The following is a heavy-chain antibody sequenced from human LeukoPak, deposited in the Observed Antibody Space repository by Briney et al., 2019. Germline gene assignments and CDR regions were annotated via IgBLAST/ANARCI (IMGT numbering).Heavy chain of an antibody. D-gene: IGHD6-13*01. CDR2: IYYSGST. Sequence: SETLSLTCTVSGGSISGGGYYWSWIRQHPGKGLEWIGYIYYSGSTYYNPSLKSRVTISVDTSKNQFSLKLSSVTAADTAVYYCAREGQQLVLYYYYYMDVWGKGTTVTVSS. CDR3: AREGQQLVLYYYYYMDV. V-gene: IGHV4-31*03. CDR1: GGSISGGGYY. J-gene: IGHJ6*03.